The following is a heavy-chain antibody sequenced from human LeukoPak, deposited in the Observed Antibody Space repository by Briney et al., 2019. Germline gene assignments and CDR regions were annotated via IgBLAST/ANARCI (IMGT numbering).Heavy chain of an antibody. CDR2: ISGSGGTT. Sequence: GGSLRLSCAASGYTFNNYAMNWVRQAPGKGLEWVSVISGSGGTTYYADSVKGRFTISRDSSKDTLYLQMNSLRAEDTAVYYCAKVSGGGLYYDGMDVWGQGTTVTVSS. J-gene: IGHJ6*02. V-gene: IGHV3-23*01. CDR1: GYTFNNYA. CDR3: AKVSGGGLYYDGMDV. D-gene: IGHD1-14*01.